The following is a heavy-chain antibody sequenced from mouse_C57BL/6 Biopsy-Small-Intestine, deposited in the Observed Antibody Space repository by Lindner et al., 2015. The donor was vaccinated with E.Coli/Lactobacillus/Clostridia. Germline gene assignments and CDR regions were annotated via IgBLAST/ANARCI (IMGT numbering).Heavy chain of an antibody. D-gene: IGHD4-1*01. CDR1: GFTLSDYG. Sequence: VQLQESGGGLVKPGRSLKLSCAASGFTLSDYGMHWVRQAPEKGLEWVAYICSGSSTINYADTVKGRFTISRDNAKNTLFLQMTSLRSEDTAMYFCARGTGRGLDYWGQGTTLTASS. CDR2: ICSGSSTI. CDR3: ARGTGRGLDY. V-gene: IGHV5-17*01. J-gene: IGHJ2*01.